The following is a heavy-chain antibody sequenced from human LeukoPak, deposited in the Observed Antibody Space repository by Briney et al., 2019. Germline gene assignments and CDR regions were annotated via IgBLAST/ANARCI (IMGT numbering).Heavy chain of an antibody. CDR2: ISAYNGDM. CDR1: VYTFTTSG. V-gene: IGHV1-18*01. D-gene: IGHD3-16*01. CDR3: VRDYAYTMDV. J-gene: IGHJ6*02. Sequence: ASVKVSCKASVYTFTTSGISWVRQAPGQGLEWVAWISAYNGDMNYAERLEGRVTVTTDTSTSTAYMDMRSLRSDDTAVYYCVRDYAYTMDVWGQGTTVTVSS.